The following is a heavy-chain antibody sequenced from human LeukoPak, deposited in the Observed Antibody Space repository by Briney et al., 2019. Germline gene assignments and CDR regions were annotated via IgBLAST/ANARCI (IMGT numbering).Heavy chain of an antibody. Sequence: GGSLRLSCAASAFTFSNYARSWVRQAPGKGLEGVSVIRCSGGSTYYADSVNGRLTIPRDNSKNTLYLPINSLSAEDTAVYYCAKGFTVTTYGWGVDYWGQGTLVTVSS. V-gene: IGHV3-23*01. J-gene: IGHJ4*02. D-gene: IGHD4-17*01. CDR2: IRCSGGST. CDR3: AKGFTVTTYGWGVDY. CDR1: AFTFSNYA.